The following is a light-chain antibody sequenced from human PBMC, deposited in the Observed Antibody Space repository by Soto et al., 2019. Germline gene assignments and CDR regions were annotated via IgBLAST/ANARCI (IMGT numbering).Light chain of an antibody. Sequence: QSVLTQPASVSGSPGQSITISCTGTSSDVGGYNYVSWYQQHPGKAPKVLIYEVTYRPSGVSNRFSGSKSGNTASLTISGLQAEDEADYYCSSYTNSGTLYVFGTGTKLTVL. CDR2: EVT. CDR1: SSDVGGYNY. V-gene: IGLV2-14*01. J-gene: IGLJ1*01. CDR3: SSYTNSGTLYV.